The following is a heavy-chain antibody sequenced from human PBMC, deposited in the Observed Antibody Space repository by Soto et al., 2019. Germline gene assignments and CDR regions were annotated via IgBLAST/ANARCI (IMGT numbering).Heavy chain of an antibody. D-gene: IGHD1-26*01. CDR1: GGTFSSYT. V-gene: IGHV1-69*02. CDR3: ARGPWVQLRDYYYFGMLA. CDR2: IIPILGIA. Sequence: ASVKVSCKASGGTFSSYTISWVRQAPGQGLEWMGRIIPILGIANYAQKFQGRVTITADKSTSTAYMELSSLRSEDTAVYYCARGPWVQLRDYYYFGMLARGQGPTVTVSS. J-gene: IGHJ6*02.